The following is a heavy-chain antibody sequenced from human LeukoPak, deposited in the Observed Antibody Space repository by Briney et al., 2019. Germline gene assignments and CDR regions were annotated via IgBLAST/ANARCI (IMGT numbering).Heavy chain of an antibody. Sequence: SETLSLTCAVYGGSFSGYYWSWIRQPPGKGLEWIGEINHSGSTNYNPSLKSRVTISVDTSKNQFSLKLSSVTAADTAVYYCATSPLLPRTLVLDWYFDLWGRGTLVTVSS. D-gene: IGHD3-9*01. CDR1: GGSFSGYY. V-gene: IGHV4-34*01. CDR3: ATSPLLPRTLVLDWYFDL. J-gene: IGHJ2*01. CDR2: INHSGST.